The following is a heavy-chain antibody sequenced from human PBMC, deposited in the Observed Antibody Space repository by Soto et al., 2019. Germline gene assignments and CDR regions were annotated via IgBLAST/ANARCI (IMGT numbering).Heavy chain of an antibody. V-gene: IGHV1-69*02. CDR3: ARFDRYSGYDVDY. Sequence: KVSCKASGGTFSSYTISWVRQAPGQGLEWMGRIIPILGIANYAQKFQGRVTITADKSTSTAYMELSSLRSEDTAVYYCARFDRYSGYDVDYWGQGTLVTVSS. CDR1: GGTFSSYT. CDR2: IIPILGIA. D-gene: IGHD5-12*01. J-gene: IGHJ4*02.